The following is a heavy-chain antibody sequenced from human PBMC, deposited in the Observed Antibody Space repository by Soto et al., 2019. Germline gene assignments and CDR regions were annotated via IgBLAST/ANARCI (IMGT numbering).Heavy chain of an antibody. D-gene: IGHD3-9*01. CDR2: IYYSGST. V-gene: IGHV4-39*02. J-gene: IGHJ5*02. CDR1: GGSISSSTYY. Sequence: PSETLSLTCTVSGGSISSSTYYWGWIRQPPGKGLEWIGSIYYSGSTYYNPSLKSRVTISVDTSKNQFSLRAEDTAVYYCAREERYFDPLVGPWGQGTLVTVSS. CDR3: AREERYFDPLVGP.